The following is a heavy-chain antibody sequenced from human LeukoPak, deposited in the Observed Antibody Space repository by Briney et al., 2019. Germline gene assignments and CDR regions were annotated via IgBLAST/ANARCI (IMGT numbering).Heavy chain of an antibody. CDR2: IKQDGSEK. V-gene: IGHV3-7*01. J-gene: IGHJ6*03. Sequence: GGSLRLSCAASGFTFSSYWMSWVRQAPGKGLEWVANIKQDGSEKYYVDSVKGRFTISRDNAKNSLYLQMNSLRAEDTAVYYCAREAHSYGAPYYYYYYMDVWGKGTTVTVSS. CDR1: GFTFSSYW. CDR3: AREAHSYGAPYYYYYYMDV. D-gene: IGHD5-18*01.